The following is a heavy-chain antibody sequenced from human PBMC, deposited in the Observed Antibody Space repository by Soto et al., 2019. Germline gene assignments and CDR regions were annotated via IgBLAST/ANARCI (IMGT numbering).Heavy chain of an antibody. D-gene: IGHD3-22*01. CDR1: GFTFSSYW. CDR2: INSDGSST. V-gene: IGHV3-74*01. CDR3: ATALHAPYYDSSGHDVFDI. J-gene: IGHJ3*02. Sequence: GGSLRLSCAASGFTFSSYWMHWVRQAPGKGLVWVSRINSDGSSTSYADSVKGRFTISRDNAKNTLYLQMNSLRAEDTAVYYCATALHAPYYDSSGHDVFDIWAQRTMVTVSS.